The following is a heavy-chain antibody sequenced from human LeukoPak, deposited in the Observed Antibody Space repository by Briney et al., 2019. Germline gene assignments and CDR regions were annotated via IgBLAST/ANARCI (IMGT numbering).Heavy chain of an antibody. D-gene: IGHD3-3*01. CDR2: ISAYNGNT. J-gene: IGHJ5*02. CDR3: ARDPHHYDFWSGHQRGGFDP. CDR1: GYTFTSYG. V-gene: IGHV1-18*01. Sequence: ASVKVSCKASGYTFTSYGISWVRQAPGQGLEWMGWISAYNGNTNYAQKLQGRVTMTTDTSTSTAYMELRSLRSDDTAVYYCARDPHHYDFWSGHQRGGFDPWGQGTLVTVSS.